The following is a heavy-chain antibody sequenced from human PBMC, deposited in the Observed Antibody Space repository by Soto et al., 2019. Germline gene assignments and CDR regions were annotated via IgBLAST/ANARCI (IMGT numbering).Heavy chain of an antibody. Sequence: SETLSLTCAVYGGSFSGYYWSWIRQPPGKGLEWIGEINHSGSTNYNPSLKSRVTISVDTSKNQFSLKLSSVTAADTAVYYCAKVPGYYYYYMDVWGKGTTVTVSS. J-gene: IGHJ6*03. V-gene: IGHV4-34*01. CDR2: INHSGST. CDR1: GGSFSGYY. D-gene: IGHD1-1*01. CDR3: AKVPGYYYYYMDV.